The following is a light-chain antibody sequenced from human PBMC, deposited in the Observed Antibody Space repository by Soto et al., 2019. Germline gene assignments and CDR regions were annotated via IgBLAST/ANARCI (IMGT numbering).Light chain of an antibody. V-gene: IGKV3-11*01. Sequence: EVGLTHSPFTLSLSPGERATLSFMASQSFRGLLAWYQQKPGQAPRLLIYDAYNRATGIPPRFSGSGSGTDFTLTISSLEPEDSAVYYCQQRHMWPITFGQGTRLEI. CDR2: DAY. CDR3: QQRHMWPIT. CDR1: QSFRGL. J-gene: IGKJ5*01.